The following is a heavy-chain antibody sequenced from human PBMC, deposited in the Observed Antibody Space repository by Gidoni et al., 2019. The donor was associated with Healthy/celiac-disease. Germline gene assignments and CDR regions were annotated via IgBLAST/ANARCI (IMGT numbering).Heavy chain of an antibody. D-gene: IGHD6-13*01. V-gene: IGHV4-59*01. CDR2: IYYSGST. Sequence: QVQLQESGPGLVKPSETLSLTFTVPGGSISSYYWSWIRQPPGKGLEWIGYIYYSGSTNYNPSLKSRVTISVDTSKNQFSLKLSSVTAADTAVYYCARAAAGHFDYWGQGTLVTVSS. J-gene: IGHJ4*02. CDR1: GGSISSYY. CDR3: ARAAAGHFDY.